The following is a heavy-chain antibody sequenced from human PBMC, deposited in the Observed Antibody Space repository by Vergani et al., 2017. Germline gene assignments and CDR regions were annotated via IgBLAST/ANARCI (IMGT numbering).Heavy chain of an antibody. CDR1: RYSFTSYW. CDR3: ARQVAVAVKLLAPSYYYGTDV. J-gene: IGHJ6*02. V-gene: IGHV5-10-1*01. D-gene: IGHD6-19*01. Sequence: EVQLVQSGAQVKKPGESLRISCKGSRYSFTSYWISWVRQMPGKGLEWMGRIDPSDSYTNYSPSFQGHVTISADKSISTAYLQWSSLKASDTAMYYCARQVAVAVKLLAPSYYYGTDVWGQGSTVTASS. CDR2: IDPSDSYT.